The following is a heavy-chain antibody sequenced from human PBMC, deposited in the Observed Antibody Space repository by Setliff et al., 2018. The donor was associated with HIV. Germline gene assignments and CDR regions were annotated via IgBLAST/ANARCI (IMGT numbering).Heavy chain of an antibody. Sequence: SETLSLTCAVYGGSFGVSYWAWIRQPPGKGLEWIGEINHSGITNSSPALRRRVTISVDTSKRQLSLKLSSVTAADTAIYFCATLDPSGGNFLAYWGQGTLVTVSS. CDR1: GGSFGVSY. D-gene: IGHD2-21*02. CDR3: ATLDPSGGNFLAY. CDR2: INHSGIT. J-gene: IGHJ4*02. V-gene: IGHV4-34*01.